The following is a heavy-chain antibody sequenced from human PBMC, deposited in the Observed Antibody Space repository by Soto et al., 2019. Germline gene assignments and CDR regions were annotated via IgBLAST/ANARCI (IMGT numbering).Heavy chain of an antibody. CDR1: GFTYTDIA. J-gene: IGHJ6*04. D-gene: IGHD3-22*01. V-gene: IGHV3-30*09. CDR3: ARRAWDSYYAIDV. CDR2: ISYDGSDK. Sequence: VQLVESGGGEVQPGRSLRLYCAASGFTYTDIALHWVGQAPGKGLEWVAIISYDGSDKYYADSVKGRFAISRDNPKNTLYLEMSSLSPEDMAVYFCARRAWDSYYAIDVWGTGTTVTVFS.